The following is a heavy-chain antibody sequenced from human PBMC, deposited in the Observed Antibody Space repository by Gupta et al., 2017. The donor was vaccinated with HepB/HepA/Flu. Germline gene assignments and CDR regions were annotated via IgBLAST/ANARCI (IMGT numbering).Heavy chain of an antibody. CDR3: GRVGEAGY. D-gene: IGHD4-17*01. Sequence: EVQLIESGGGLVQPGGSLRLSCAASGFTFSGYWMHWVRQTPGKGLVWVSDVSAEGKTAFYADSVKGRFTISRYNANTVYLQMNSLRVEDTAVYYCGRVGEAGYWGQGALVTVSS. V-gene: IGHV3-74*01. CDR1: GFTFSGYW. CDR2: VSAEGKTA. J-gene: IGHJ4*02.